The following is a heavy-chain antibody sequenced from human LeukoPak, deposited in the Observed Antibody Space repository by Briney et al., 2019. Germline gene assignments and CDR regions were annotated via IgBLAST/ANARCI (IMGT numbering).Heavy chain of an antibody. J-gene: IGHJ4*02. CDR2: MNPNSGNT. V-gene: IGHV1-8*01. CDR1: GYTFTSYD. CDR3: ARGQMGRGAARRVDY. Sequence: ASVKVSCKASGYTFTSYDINWVRQATGQGLEWMGWMNPNSGNTGYAQKFQGRVTMTRDTSISTAYMELSSLRSEDTAVYYCARGQMGRGAARRVDYWGQGTLVTVSS. D-gene: IGHD6-6*01.